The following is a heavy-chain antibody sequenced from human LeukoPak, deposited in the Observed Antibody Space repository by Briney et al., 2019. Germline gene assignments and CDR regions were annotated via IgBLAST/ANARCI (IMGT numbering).Heavy chain of an antibody. CDR2: ISAYNGNT. CDR1: GYTFTGYY. J-gene: IGHJ6*02. Sequence: GASVKVSCKASGYTFTGYYMHWVRQAPGQGLEWMGWISAYNGNTNYAQKLQGRVTMTTDTSTSTAYMELRSLRSDDTAVYYCAREYYDFWSGYEHPYYYYGMDVWGQGTTVTVSS. V-gene: IGHV1-18*04. D-gene: IGHD3-3*01. CDR3: AREYYDFWSGYEHPYYYYGMDV.